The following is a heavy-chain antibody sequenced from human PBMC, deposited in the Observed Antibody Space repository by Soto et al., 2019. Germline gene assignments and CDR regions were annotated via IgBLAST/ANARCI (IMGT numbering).Heavy chain of an antibody. Sequence: ASVKVSCKASGYTFTDYYMHWVRQSPGQGLEWMGWINPNSGGTNYAQKFQGRVTMTRDTSISTAYMELSRLRSDDTAVYYCARDLAPRGVVAATRVDYWGQGTLVTVSS. CDR1: GYTFTDYY. V-gene: IGHV1-2*02. D-gene: IGHD2-15*01. CDR2: INPNSGGT. CDR3: ARDLAPRGVVAATRVDY. J-gene: IGHJ4*02.